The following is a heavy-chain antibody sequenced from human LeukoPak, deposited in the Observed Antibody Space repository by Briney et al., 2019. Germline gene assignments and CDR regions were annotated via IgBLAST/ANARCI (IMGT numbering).Heavy chain of an antibody. CDR3: AKAGGGYDPFDY. D-gene: IGHD5-12*01. CDR2: ISYDGSNK. CDR1: GFTFSSYA. V-gene: IGHV3-30-3*01. Sequence: GGSLRLSCAASGFTFSSYAMHWVRQAQGKGLEWVAVISYDGSNKYYADSVKGRFTISRDNSKNTLYLQMNSLRAEDTALYYCAKAGGGYDPFDYWGQGTLVTVSS. J-gene: IGHJ4*02.